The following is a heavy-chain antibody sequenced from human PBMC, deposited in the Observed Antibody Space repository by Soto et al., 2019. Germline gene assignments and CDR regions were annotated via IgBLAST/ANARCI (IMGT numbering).Heavy chain of an antibody. V-gene: IGHV1-18*01. Sequence: WKAPGYRFASRGLWWARQSTGQGLEWMGWISAYNGNTNYAQKLQGRVTMTTDTSTSTAYMELRSLRSDDTAVYYCARDRGGWYFGYCYNGMEVRGQGTTVTGSP. J-gene: IGHJ6*01. CDR3: ARDRGGWYFGYCYNGMEV. D-gene: IGHD6-19*01. CDR2: ISAYNGNT. CDR1: GYRFASRG.